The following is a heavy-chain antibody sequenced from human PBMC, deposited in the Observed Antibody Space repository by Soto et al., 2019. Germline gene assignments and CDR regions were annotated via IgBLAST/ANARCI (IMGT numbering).Heavy chain of an antibody. CDR3: ERGIRYCSSINCYSSRRVRFDS. Sequence: QVQLQQWGAGLLKPSETLSLTCAVSGGSFSGYYWTWIRQSPEKGLEWIGGVNNSGTTYYNPSVKTRVTISVHTSTNQFSRKMSSATAAATAVYYCERGIRYCSSINCYSSRRVRFDSGGQGTLVTVSS. J-gene: IGHJ5*01. V-gene: IGHV4-34*01. D-gene: IGHD2-2*01. CDR1: GGSFSGYY. CDR2: VNNSGTT.